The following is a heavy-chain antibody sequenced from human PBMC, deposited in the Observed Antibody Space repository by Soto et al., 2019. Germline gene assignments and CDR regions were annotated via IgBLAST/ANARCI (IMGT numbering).Heavy chain of an antibody. Sequence: PGGSLRLSCGVSGFTFRIYAMYWFRQAPGKGLEWVAVITHDGSQKYYADYVKGRVTISRDNSKNTLYLQMNSLREDDTAVYYCARDPFDYDSSIVPPPSRGFDYWGQGTLVTVS. J-gene: IGHJ4*02. D-gene: IGHD3-22*01. CDR2: ITHDGSQK. CDR3: ARDPFDYDSSIVPPPSRGFDY. CDR1: GFTFRIYA. V-gene: IGHV3-30-3*01.